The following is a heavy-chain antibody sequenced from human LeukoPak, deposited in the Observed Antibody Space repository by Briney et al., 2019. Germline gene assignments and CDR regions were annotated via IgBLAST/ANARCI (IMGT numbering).Heavy chain of an antibody. Sequence: PGGSLRLSCAASGFTFSSYGMHWVRQAPGKGLEWVAVISYDGSNKYYADSVKGRFTISRDNSKNTLYLQMNSLRAEDTAVYYCAKAKYGSSSLRKNYYYYGMDVWGQGTTVTVSS. CDR2: ISYDGSNK. J-gene: IGHJ6*02. D-gene: IGHD6-13*01. CDR1: GFTFSSYG. CDR3: AKAKYGSSSLRKNYYYYGMDV. V-gene: IGHV3-30*18.